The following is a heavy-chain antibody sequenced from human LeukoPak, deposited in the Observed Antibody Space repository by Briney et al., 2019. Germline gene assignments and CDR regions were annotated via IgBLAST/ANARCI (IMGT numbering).Heavy chain of an antibody. CDR1: GFTFSNAW. CDR2: IKSKTDGGTT. Sequence: PGGSLRLSCAASGFTFSNAWMIWVRQAPGKGREWVGRIKSKTDGGTTDYAAPVKGRFTISSDDSKNTLYLKMNSLKTEDTAVYYCTTPYRWVVVTGIDDYWGQGTLVTVSS. J-gene: IGHJ4*02. D-gene: IGHD2-21*02. V-gene: IGHV3-15*01. CDR3: TTPYRWVVVTGIDDY.